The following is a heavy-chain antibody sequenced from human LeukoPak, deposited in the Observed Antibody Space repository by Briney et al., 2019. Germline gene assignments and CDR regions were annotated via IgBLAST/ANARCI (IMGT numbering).Heavy chain of an antibody. CDR3: ARVARDYYGSGSYPFDY. J-gene: IGHJ4*02. D-gene: IGHD3-10*01. CDR1: GYTFTSYY. CDR2: TNPSGGST. Sequence: ASVKVSCKASGYTFTSYYMHWVRQAPGQGLEWMGITNPSGGSTSYAQKFQGRVTMTRDTSTSTVYMELSSLRSEDTAVYYCARVARDYYGSGSYPFDYWGQGTLVTVSS. V-gene: IGHV1-46*03.